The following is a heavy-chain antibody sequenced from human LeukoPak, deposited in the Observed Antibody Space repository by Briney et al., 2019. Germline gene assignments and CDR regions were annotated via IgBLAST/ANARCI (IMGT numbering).Heavy chain of an antibody. V-gene: IGHV4-59*12. CDR2: IYYSGST. J-gene: IGHJ4*02. D-gene: IGHD1-26*01. CDR1: GXSISSYY. Sequence: SETLSLTCTVSGXSISSYYWSWIRQPPGKGLEWIGYIYYSGSTNYNPSLKSRVTISVDTSKNQFSLKLSSVTAADTAVYYCAREVGATTAIDYWGQGTLVTVSS. CDR3: AREVGATTAIDY.